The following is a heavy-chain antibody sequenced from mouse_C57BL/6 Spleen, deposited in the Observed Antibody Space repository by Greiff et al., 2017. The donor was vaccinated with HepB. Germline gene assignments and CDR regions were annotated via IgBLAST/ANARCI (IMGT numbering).Heavy chain of an antibody. V-gene: IGHV1-64*01. Sequence: VQLQQSGAELVKPGASVKLSCKASGYTFTSYWMHWVKQRPGQGLEWIGMIHPNSGSTNYNEKFKSKATLTVDKSSSTAYMQLSSLTSEDSAVYYCARSGYYGSSPHYAMDYWGQGTSVTVSS. D-gene: IGHD1-1*01. CDR3: ARSGYYGSSPHYAMDY. J-gene: IGHJ4*01. CDR1: GYTFTSYW. CDR2: IHPNSGST.